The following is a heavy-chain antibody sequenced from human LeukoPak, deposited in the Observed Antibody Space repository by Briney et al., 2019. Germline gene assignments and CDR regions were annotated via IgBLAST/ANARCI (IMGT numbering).Heavy chain of an antibody. Sequence: GGSLRLSCAASGFTFDDYAMHWVRQAPGKGLGWVSGISWNSGSIGYADSVKGRFTISRANAKNSLYLQMNSLRAEDTALYYCAKGWSYYTWYFDLWGRGTLVTVSS. CDR3: AKGWSYYTWYFDL. J-gene: IGHJ2*01. V-gene: IGHV3-9*01. CDR1: GFTFDDYA. D-gene: IGHD1-26*01. CDR2: ISWNSGSI.